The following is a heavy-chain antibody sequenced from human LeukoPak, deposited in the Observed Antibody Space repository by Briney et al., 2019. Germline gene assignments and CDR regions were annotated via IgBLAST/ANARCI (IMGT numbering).Heavy chain of an antibody. D-gene: IGHD4-17*01. CDR3: ARRTDDYGDYVTRAKSWFDP. CDR1: GGSLSSGDYY. V-gene: IGHV4-30-4*01. J-gene: IGHJ5*02. Sequence: SETLSLTCTVSGGSLSSGDYYWSWIRQPPGKGLEWIGYIYYSGSTYYNPSLKSRVTISVDTSKNQFSLKLSSVTAADTAVYYCARRTDDYGDYVTRAKSWFDPWGQGTLVTVSS. CDR2: IYYSGST.